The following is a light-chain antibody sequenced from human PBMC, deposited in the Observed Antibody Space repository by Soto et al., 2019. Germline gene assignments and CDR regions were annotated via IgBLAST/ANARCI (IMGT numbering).Light chain of an antibody. Sequence: QSVLTQPASVSGSPGQSITISCTGTSSDVGGYNYVSWYQQHPGKAPKLMIYDVSNRPSGVSNRFSGPKSGNTASLTISGLKAEDEADYYCSSYTSISSLYVFGTGTKLTVL. J-gene: IGLJ1*01. CDR1: SSDVGGYNY. V-gene: IGLV2-14*01. CDR3: SSYTSISSLYV. CDR2: DVS.